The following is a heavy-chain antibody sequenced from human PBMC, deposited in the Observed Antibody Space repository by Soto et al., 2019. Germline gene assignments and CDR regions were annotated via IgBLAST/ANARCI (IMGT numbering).Heavy chain of an antibody. V-gene: IGHV4-59*01. Sequence: QVQLQESGPGLLKPSETLSLTCTVSGGSISSDSWRWIRQSPGKALEWIGYSYYNGVTKYNPSLKSRVTISVDTSQNQFSLRLTSVTAADTPVYYCARRSRSSSGWYFLDYWGQGTLVTVSS. CDR3: ARRSRSSSGWYFLDY. D-gene: IGHD6-19*01. CDR2: SYYNGVT. CDR1: GGSISSDS. J-gene: IGHJ4*02.